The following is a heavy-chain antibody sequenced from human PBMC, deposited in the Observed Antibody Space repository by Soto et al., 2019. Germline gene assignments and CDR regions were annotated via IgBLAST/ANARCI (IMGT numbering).Heavy chain of an antibody. CDR1: GYTFTGYY. CDR2: INPNSGGT. Sequence: ASVKVSCKASGYTFTGYYMHWVRQAPGQGLEWMGWINPNSGGTNYAQKFQGRVTMTRDTSISTAYMELSRLRSDDTAVYYCARAGRYFDWLLTFDYWGQGTLVTVSS. V-gene: IGHV1-2*02. J-gene: IGHJ4*02. CDR3: ARAGRYFDWLLTFDY. D-gene: IGHD3-9*01.